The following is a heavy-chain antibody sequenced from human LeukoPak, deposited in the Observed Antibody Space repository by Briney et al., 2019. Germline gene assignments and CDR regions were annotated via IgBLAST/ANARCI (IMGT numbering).Heavy chain of an antibody. D-gene: IGHD6-19*01. V-gene: IGHV3-48*01. Sequence: GGSLRLSCAASGFTFSSYSMNLVRQAPAKGLEWVSYISRTSGTIYYADSVKGRFTISRDSAKNSLYLQMNSLRAEDTAVYYCARADTFSSGLDYWGQGTLVTVSS. CDR1: GFTFSSYS. CDR3: ARADTFSSGLDY. CDR2: ISRTSGTI. J-gene: IGHJ4*02.